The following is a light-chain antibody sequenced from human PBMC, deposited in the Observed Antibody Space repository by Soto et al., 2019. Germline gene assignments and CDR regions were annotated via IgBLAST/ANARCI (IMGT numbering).Light chain of an antibody. CDR2: AAS. CDR3: QQLNSYLT. Sequence: DIQLTQSPSFLSASVGDRVTITCRASQGISSYIAWYQQKPGKAPKLLIYAASTLQSGVPSRFSGSGSGTEFTLTISSLQPEDFATYYCQQLNSYLTFGPGTKVDIK. J-gene: IGKJ3*01. CDR1: QGISSY. V-gene: IGKV1-9*01.